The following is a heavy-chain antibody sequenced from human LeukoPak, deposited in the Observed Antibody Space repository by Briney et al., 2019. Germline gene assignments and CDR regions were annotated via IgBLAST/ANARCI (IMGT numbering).Heavy chain of an antibody. CDR3: ARGLGSTTDY. D-gene: IGHD1-26*01. CDR2: IDNDGTTT. CDR1: GFTFRTSW. Sequence: GGSLRLSCAASGFTFRTSWMHWLRQAPGKGLVWVSRIDNDGTTTTYADSVKGRFTISRDNAKSTLYLQMNSLRAADTAVYYCARGLGSTTDYWGQGTLVTV. J-gene: IGHJ4*02. V-gene: IGHV3-74*01.